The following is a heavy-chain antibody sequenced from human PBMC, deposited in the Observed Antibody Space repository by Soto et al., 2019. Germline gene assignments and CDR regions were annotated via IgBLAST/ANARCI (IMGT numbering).Heavy chain of an antibody. CDR3: AERRRAVTAYFQQ. J-gene: IGHJ1*01. CDR2: ISGSGGST. D-gene: IGHD4-4*01. CDR1: GFTFSSYA. Sequence: GGSLRLSCAASGFTFSSYAMSWVRQAPGKGLEWVSAISGSGGSTYYADSVKGRLTISRDNSKNTLYLKMNSLRAEDTAVQYGAERRRAVTAYFQQWGQGTLVTVSS. V-gene: IGHV3-23*01.